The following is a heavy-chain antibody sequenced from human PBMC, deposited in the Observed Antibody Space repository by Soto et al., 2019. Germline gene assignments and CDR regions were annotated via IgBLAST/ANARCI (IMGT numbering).Heavy chain of an antibody. Sequence: QVQLVESGGGVVQPGRSLRLSCAASGFTFSSYGMHWVRRAPGKGLEWVAVIWHDGRNKYYADSVKGRFTTSRDNSKNTLYLQMDSLRAEDTSVYYCARGQGGYYNWFDTWGQGTLVTVSS. CDR1: GFTFSSYG. J-gene: IGHJ5*02. V-gene: IGHV3-33*01. D-gene: IGHD1-1*01. CDR2: IWHDGRNK. CDR3: ARGQGGYYNWFDT.